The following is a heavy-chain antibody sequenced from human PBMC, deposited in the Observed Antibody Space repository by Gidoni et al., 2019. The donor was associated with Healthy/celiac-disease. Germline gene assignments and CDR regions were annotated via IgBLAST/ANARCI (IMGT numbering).Heavy chain of an antibody. V-gene: IGHV3-21*01. CDR1: GFPFSSYS. CDR2: SSSSSSYI. D-gene: IGHD6-19*01. CDR3: ARPYSSGWYLPVYYYYGMDV. Sequence: EVQLVESGGGLVKPGGSLRLSCAASGFPFSSYSMTWVRQAPGKGLEWVSSSSSSSSYIYYADSVKGRFTISRDNAKNSLYLQMNSLRAEDTAVYYCARPYSSGWYLPVYYYYGMDVWGQGTTVTVSS. J-gene: IGHJ6*02.